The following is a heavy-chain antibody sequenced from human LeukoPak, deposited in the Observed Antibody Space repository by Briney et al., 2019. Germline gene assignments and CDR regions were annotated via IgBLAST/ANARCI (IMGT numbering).Heavy chain of an antibody. J-gene: IGHJ4*02. D-gene: IGHD6-19*01. CDR2: IRYDGSNK. CDR3: ARAQGIAVTDDY. CDR1: GFTFSSYG. V-gene: IGHV3-30*02. Sequence: GGSLRLSCAASGFTFSSYGMHWVRQAPGKGLEWVAFIRYDGSNKYYADSVKGRFTISRDNAKNSLYLQMNSLRAEDTAVYYCARAQGIAVTDDYWGQGTLVTVSS.